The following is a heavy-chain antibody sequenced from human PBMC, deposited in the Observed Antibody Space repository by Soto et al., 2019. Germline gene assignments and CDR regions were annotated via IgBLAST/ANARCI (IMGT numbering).Heavy chain of an antibody. D-gene: IGHD5-12*01. V-gene: IGHV1-46*01. Sequence: ASVKVSCKASGYTFTNYYIHWVRQAPGQGLEWMGIINPSDGSTTYAQKFQGRVTMTRDTSTSTVYMDLSSLRSEDTAVYYCARGGGYNSRFGYWGQGTLVTVSS. J-gene: IGHJ4*02. CDR2: INPSDGST. CDR3: ARGGGYNSRFGY. CDR1: GYTFTNYY.